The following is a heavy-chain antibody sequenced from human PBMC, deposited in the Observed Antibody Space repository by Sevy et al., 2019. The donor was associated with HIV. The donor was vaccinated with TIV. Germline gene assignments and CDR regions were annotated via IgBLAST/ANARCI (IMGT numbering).Heavy chain of an antibody. Sequence: GGSLRLSCAASGFTFSSYGMHWVRQAPGKGLEWVAVIWYDGSNKYYADSVKGRFTISRDNSKNTLYLQMNSLRAEDTAVYYCARDGWGLPAFMDVWGQGTTVTVSS. D-gene: IGHD1-26*01. CDR1: GFTFSSYG. V-gene: IGHV3-33*01. CDR3: ARDGWGLPAFMDV. J-gene: IGHJ6*02. CDR2: IWYDGSNK.